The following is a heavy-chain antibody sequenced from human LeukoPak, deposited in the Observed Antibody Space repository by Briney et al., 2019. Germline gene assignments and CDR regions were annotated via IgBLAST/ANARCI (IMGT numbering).Heavy chain of an antibody. Sequence: GGSLRLSCAASGFTFSSYAMSWVRQAPGKGLEWVSAISGSGGSTYYADSVKGRFTISRDNSKNTLYLQMNSLRAEDTAVYYCAKDPVSPDYGGTPSDYWGQGTLVTVSS. D-gene: IGHD4-23*01. CDR3: AKDPVSPDYGGTPSDY. V-gene: IGHV3-23*01. CDR1: GFTFSSYA. J-gene: IGHJ4*02. CDR2: ISGSGGST.